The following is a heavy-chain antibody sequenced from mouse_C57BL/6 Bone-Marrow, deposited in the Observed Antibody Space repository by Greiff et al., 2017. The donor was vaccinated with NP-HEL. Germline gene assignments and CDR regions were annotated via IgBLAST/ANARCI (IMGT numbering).Heavy chain of an antibody. Sequence: EVQGVESGGGLVQPGASLRLSCAASGFTFTDYYMSWVRQPPGKAPEWLALIRNKANGYTTEYTVSVKGRFTISRDNSQNILYLQMNSLRAEDSATYYCGTAVYDGYYSYAMDYWGQGTSVTVSS. V-gene: IGHV7-4*01. J-gene: IGHJ4*01. CDR2: IRNKANGYTT. D-gene: IGHD2-3*01. CDR3: GTAVYDGYYSYAMDY. CDR1: GFTFTDYY.